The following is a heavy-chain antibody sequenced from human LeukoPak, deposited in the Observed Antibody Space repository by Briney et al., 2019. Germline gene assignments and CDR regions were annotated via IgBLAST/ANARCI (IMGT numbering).Heavy chain of an antibody. J-gene: IGHJ5*02. Sequence: GASVKVSSKVSGYTLTELSMHWVRQAPGKGLEWMGGFDPEDGETIYAQKFQGRVTMTEDTSTDTAYMELSSLRSEDTAVYYCATRRPTYCSSTSCYRRFDPWGQGTLVTVSS. CDR1: GYTLTELS. CDR3: ATRRPTYCSSTSCYRRFDP. V-gene: IGHV1-24*01. D-gene: IGHD2-2*01. CDR2: FDPEDGET.